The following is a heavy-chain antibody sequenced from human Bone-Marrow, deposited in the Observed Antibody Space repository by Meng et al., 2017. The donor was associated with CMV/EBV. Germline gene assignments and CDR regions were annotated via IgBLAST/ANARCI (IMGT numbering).Heavy chain of an antibody. CDR2: IIPIFGTA. D-gene: IGHD3-3*01. CDR3: ARVDGVVPYYYYGMDV. Sequence: SVKVSCKASGGTFSSYAISWVRQAPGQGLEWMGGIIPIFGTANYAQKFQGRVTITTDESTSTAYMELSSLRSEDTAVYYCARVDGVVPYYYYGMDVLGQGTTVTVSS. J-gene: IGHJ6*02. CDR1: GGTFSSYA. V-gene: IGHV1-69*05.